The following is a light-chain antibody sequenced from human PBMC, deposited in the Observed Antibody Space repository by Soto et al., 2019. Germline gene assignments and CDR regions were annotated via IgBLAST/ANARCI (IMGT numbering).Light chain of an antibody. Sequence: EVVMTQSPLSLPVTLGQPASISCRSSQSLVYSDGNTYLNWFHQRPGKSPRRLLYKVSNRDSGVPDRFSGSGSGTDFTLKISRVEAEDVVVYYCMQGTYWPRLTFGGGTKVESK. V-gene: IGKV2-30*01. CDR3: MQGTYWPRLT. J-gene: IGKJ4*02. CDR2: KVS. CDR1: QSLVYSDGNTY.